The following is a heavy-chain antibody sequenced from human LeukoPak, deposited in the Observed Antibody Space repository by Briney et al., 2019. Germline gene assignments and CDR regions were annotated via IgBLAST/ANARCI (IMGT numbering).Heavy chain of an antibody. J-gene: IGHJ4*02. D-gene: IGHD6-19*01. CDR3: AREVRAGFDY. V-gene: IGHV3-11*01. CDR1: GFTFSDYY. Sequence: GGSLRLSCAAYGFTFSDYYMSWIRQAPGKGLEWVSYIGSSGSTIYYADSVKGRFTISRDSAKNSLYLQMDSLRAEDTAVYYCAREVRAGFDYWGQGTLVTVSS. CDR2: IGSSGSTI.